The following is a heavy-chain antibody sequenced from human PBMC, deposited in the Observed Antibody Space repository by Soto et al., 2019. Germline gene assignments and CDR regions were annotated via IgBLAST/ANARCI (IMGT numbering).Heavy chain of an antibody. CDR3: ARHSSGGYDIYYFDY. CDR2: IYYSGST. Sequence: SETLSLTYTVSGGSISSYYWSWIRQPPGKGLEWIGYIYYSGSTNYNPSLKSRVTISVDTSKNQFSLKLSSVTAADTAVYYCARHSSGGYDIYYFDYWGQGTLVTVSS. D-gene: IGHD5-12*01. J-gene: IGHJ4*02. CDR1: GGSISSYY. V-gene: IGHV4-59*08.